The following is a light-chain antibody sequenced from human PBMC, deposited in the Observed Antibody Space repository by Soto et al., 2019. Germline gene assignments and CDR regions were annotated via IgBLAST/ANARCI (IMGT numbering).Light chain of an antibody. Sequence: EIVLTQSPGTLSLSPGERATLSCRASQSVSNNYLAWYQQKPGQAPRLLIYGASNRATGIPGRFSGSGCGKFFTLTNSRLEAEYVVLYYCQQYGSSGTFGQGTKVEIK. J-gene: IGKJ1*01. CDR1: QSVSNNY. CDR3: QQYGSSGT. V-gene: IGKV3-20*01. CDR2: GAS.